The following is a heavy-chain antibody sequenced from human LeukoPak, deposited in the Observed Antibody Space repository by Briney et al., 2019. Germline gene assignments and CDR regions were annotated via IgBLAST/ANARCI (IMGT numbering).Heavy chain of an antibody. CDR3: AHRRVNLGYCSSTSCCGSAFDI. Sequence: SGPTLVKPTQTLTLTCTFSGFSLSTSGVGVGWIRQPPGKALEWLALIYWDDDKRYSPSLKSRLTITKDTSKNQVVLTMTNMDPVDTATYYCAHRRVNLGYCSSTSCCGSAFDIWGQGTMVTVSS. D-gene: IGHD2-2*01. CDR1: GFSLSTSGVG. J-gene: IGHJ3*02. CDR2: IYWDDDK. V-gene: IGHV2-5*02.